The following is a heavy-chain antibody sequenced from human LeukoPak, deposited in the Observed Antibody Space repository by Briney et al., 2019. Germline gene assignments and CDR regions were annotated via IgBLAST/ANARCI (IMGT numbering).Heavy chain of an antibody. CDR3: ARGGVDHYGSGTYYLMYYFDH. Sequence: GGSQRLSCAASGFIFSSYRMSWARQAPGKGLEWVSGISGSGGATYYADSVKGRFTVSRDDPHNTLYLQMNSVRAEDTAVYFCARGGVDHYGSGTYYLMYYFDHWGQGALVTVSS. CDR2: ISGSGGAT. D-gene: IGHD3-10*01. CDR1: GFIFSSYR. V-gene: IGHV3-23*01. J-gene: IGHJ4*02.